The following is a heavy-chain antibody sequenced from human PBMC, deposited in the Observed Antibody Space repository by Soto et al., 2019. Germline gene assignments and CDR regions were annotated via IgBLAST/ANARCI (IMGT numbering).Heavy chain of an antibody. Sequence: SETLSLTCTVSGGSISSGGYYWSWIRQHPGKGLEWIGYIYYSGSTYYNPSLKSRVTISVDTSKNQFSLKLSSVTAADTAVYYCARDYSVSERQQLYYYYYGMDVWGQGTTVTVSS. CDR2: IYYSGST. V-gene: IGHV4-31*03. D-gene: IGHD6-13*01. CDR1: GGSISSGGYY. J-gene: IGHJ6*02. CDR3: ARDYSVSERQQLYYYYYGMDV.